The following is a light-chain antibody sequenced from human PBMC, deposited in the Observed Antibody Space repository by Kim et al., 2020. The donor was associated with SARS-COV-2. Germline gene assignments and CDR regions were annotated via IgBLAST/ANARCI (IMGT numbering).Light chain of an antibody. CDR2: DNN. J-gene: IGLJ2*01. CDR1: NSNIGNNY. V-gene: IGLV1-51*01. CDR3: GTWDTSLSVSVV. Sequence: QSVLTQPPSVSAAPGQTVTISCSGNNSNIGNNYVSWYQQFPGTAPKLLIYDNNKRPSGIPDRFSGSKSGTSATLGITGLQTVDEADYYCGTWDTSLSVSVVFGGGTQLTVL.